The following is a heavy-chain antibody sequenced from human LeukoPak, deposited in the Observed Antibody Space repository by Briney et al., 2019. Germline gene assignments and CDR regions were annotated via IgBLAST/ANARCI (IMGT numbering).Heavy chain of an antibody. Sequence: PGGPLRLSCAASGFTFSTYAMSWVRQAPGKGLEWVSSITDSGDNTYYADSVKGRFTISRDNSKNTLYLQVDSLRPEDTAIYYCATYSRSLFRHFDYWGQGTLVTVSS. CDR3: ATYSRSLFRHFDY. D-gene: IGHD6-6*01. CDR2: ITDSGDNT. V-gene: IGHV3-23*01. CDR1: GFTFSTYA. J-gene: IGHJ4*02.